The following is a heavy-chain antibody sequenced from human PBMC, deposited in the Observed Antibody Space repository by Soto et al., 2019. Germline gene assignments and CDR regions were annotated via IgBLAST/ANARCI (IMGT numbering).Heavy chain of an antibody. J-gene: IGHJ4*02. CDR2: IYYSGST. CDR1: GGSISSGGYY. V-gene: IGHV4-31*02. D-gene: IGHD3-9*01. CDR3: ARDWILTGYHYFDY. Sequence: SETLSLTCTVSGGSISSGGYYWSWIRQHPGKGLEWIGYIYYSGSTYYNPSLKSRVTISVDTSKNQFSLKLSSVTAADTAVYYCARDWILTGYHYFDYWGQGTLVTVSS.